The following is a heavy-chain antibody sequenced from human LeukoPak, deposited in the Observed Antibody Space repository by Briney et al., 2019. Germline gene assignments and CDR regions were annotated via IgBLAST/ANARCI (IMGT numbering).Heavy chain of an antibody. V-gene: IGHV3-21*01. D-gene: IGHD7-27*01. CDR1: GFTFSSYT. CDR3: ARELGAFDI. CDR2: ISSSSSYV. J-gene: IGHJ3*02. Sequence: GGSLRLSCAASGFTFSSYTMNWVRQAPGKGLGWVSSISSSSSYVYYADSLKGRFTISRDNAKNSLYLQMNSLRAEDTAVYYCARELGAFDIWGQGTMVTVSS.